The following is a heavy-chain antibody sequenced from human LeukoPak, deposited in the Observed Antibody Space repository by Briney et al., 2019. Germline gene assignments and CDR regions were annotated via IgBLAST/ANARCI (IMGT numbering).Heavy chain of an antibody. D-gene: IGHD3-3*01. CDR2: FDPEDGET. CDR3: ATDRGRITIFGVVTRDWYFDL. Sequence: ASVKVSCKVSGYTLTELSMHWVRQDPGKGLEWMGGFDPEDGETIYAQKFQGRVTMTEDTSTDTAYMELSSLRSEDTAVYYCATDRGRITIFGVVTRDWYFDLWGRGTLVTVSS. V-gene: IGHV1-24*01. J-gene: IGHJ2*01. CDR1: GYTLTELS.